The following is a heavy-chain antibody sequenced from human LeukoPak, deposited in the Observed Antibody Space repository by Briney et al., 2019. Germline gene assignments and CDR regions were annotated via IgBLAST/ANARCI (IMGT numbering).Heavy chain of an antibody. CDR3: ARSDSSGWYDY. J-gene: IGHJ4*02. D-gene: IGHD6-19*01. CDR2: INPNSGGT. V-gene: IGHV1-2*02. CDR1: GYTFTSYA. Sequence: GASVKVSCKASGYTFTSYAMHWVRQAPGQGLEWMGWINPNSGGTNYAQKFQGRVTMTRDTSISTAYMELSRLRSDDTAVYYCARSDSSGWYDYWGQGTLVTVSS.